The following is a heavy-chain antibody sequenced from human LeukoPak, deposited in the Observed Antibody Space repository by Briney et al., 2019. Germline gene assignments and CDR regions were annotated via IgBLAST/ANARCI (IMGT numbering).Heavy chain of an antibody. CDR3: ARDGRALLSD. D-gene: IGHD2/OR15-2a*01. CDR1: GFTVSSNY. Sequence: GGSLRLSCTASGFTVSSNYMSWVRQAPGKGLEWVSIIYSGGSTYYADSVKGRFIISRDNSKNTLYLQMYSLRAEDTAVYYCARDGRALLSDWGQGTMVTVSS. V-gene: IGHV3-66*01. J-gene: IGHJ3*01. CDR2: IYSGGST.